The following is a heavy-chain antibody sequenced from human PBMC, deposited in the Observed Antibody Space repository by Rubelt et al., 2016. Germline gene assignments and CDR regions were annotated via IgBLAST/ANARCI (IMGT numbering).Heavy chain of an antibody. CDR1: GGSISSYY. CDR2: IYYSGST. V-gene: IGHV4-59*08. CDR3: ARQPNVLRYFALWYFDL. Sequence: QVQLQESGPGLVKPSETLSLTCTVSGGSISSYYWSWIRQPPGKGLEWIGYIYYSGSTNYNPSPKGRVTISVDTSKNQVSLKLGSVTAADTAVYYCARQPNVLRYFALWYFDLWGRGTLVTVSS. D-gene: IGHD3-9*01. J-gene: IGHJ2*01.